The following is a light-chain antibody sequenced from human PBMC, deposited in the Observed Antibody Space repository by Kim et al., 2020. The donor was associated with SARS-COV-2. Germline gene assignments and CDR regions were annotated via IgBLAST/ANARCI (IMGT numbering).Light chain of an antibody. CDR1: SGRINYA. V-gene: IGLV4-69*01. J-gene: IGLJ2*01. Sequence: SVKLTYTLSSGRINYAIAWLQQQPGKGPRYLMRVYSDGRHTKGDGIPDRFSGSSSGSEYSLTISSLQSEDEADYYCQTWGSGIGVFGGGTQLTVL. CDR2: VYSDGRH. CDR3: QTWGSGIGV.